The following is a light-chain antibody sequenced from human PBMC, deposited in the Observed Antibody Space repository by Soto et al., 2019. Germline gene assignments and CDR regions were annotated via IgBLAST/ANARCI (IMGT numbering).Light chain of an antibody. CDR3: MQGIHLPFT. J-gene: IGKJ4*01. V-gene: IGKV2-29*01. CDR1: QSLLHSDGKTY. Sequence: LVMTQTPLSLSVTPGQPASISYKSRQSLLHSDGKTYFYWDVQKSGQSPQILIYEVSSRFSGVPDRLSGSGSETDFTLKIRRVVAEDVGVYYCMQGIHLPFTFGGGTEVEIK. CDR2: EVS.